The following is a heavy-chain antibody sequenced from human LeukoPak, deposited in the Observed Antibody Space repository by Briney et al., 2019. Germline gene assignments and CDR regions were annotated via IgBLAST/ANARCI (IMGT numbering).Heavy chain of an antibody. D-gene: IGHD3-10*01. CDR1: GFTVSSNY. CDR3: ARDLGTAYGSGSYYY. Sequence: GGSLRLSCAASGFTVSSNYMSWVRQAPGKGLEWVSVIYSGGSTYYADSVKGRFTISRDNAKNSLYLQMNSLRAEDTAVYYCARDLGTAYGSGSYYYWGQGTLVTVSS. V-gene: IGHV3-53*01. CDR2: IYSGGST. J-gene: IGHJ4*02.